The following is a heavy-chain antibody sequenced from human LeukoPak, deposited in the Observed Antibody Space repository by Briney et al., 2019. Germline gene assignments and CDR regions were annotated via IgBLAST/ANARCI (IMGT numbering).Heavy chain of an antibody. CDR2: IYSGGST. Sequence: GGSLRLSCAASGFTVSSNYMGWVRQAPGKGLEWVSVIYSGGSTYYADSVKGRFTISRDNSKNTLYLQMNSLRAEDTAVYYCARGPSFGSNSWYWKYWGQGTLVTVSS. CDR3: ARGPSFGSNSWYWKY. CDR1: GFTVSSNY. J-gene: IGHJ4*02. D-gene: IGHD6-13*01. V-gene: IGHV3-66*02.